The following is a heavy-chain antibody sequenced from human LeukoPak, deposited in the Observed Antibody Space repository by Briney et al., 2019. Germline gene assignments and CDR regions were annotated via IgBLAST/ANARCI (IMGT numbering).Heavy chain of an antibody. J-gene: IGHJ4*02. Sequence: SETLSLTCTVSGGSISSSSYYWGWIRQPPGKGLEWIGSIYYSGSTYDNPSLKSRVTISVDTSKNQFSLKLSSVTAADTAVYYCAREDGDYFSIGYWGQGTLVTVSS. D-gene: IGHD4-17*01. CDR1: GGSISSSSYY. CDR3: AREDGDYFSIGY. V-gene: IGHV4-39*07. CDR2: IYYSGST.